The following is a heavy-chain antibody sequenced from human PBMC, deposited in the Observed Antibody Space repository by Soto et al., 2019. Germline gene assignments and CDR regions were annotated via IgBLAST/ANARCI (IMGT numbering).Heavy chain of an antibody. CDR1: GYTFTGYY. J-gene: IGHJ3*02. Sequence: ASVKVSCKASGYTFTGYYMHWVRQAPGQGLEWMGWINPNSGGTNYAQKFQGWVTMTRDTSISTAYMELSRLRSDDTAVYYCAREVIVATIYDAFDIWGQGTMVTVSS. D-gene: IGHD5-12*01. CDR3: AREVIVATIYDAFDI. CDR2: INPNSGGT. V-gene: IGHV1-2*04.